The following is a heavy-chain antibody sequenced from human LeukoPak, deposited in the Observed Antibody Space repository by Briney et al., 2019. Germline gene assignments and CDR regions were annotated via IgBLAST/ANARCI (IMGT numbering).Heavy chain of an antibody. CDR3: ARRVSRSSQIDY. CDR1: GGSLSSSNYY. CDR2: IYYSGST. V-gene: IGHV4-39*01. D-gene: IGHD3-10*01. Sequence: SETLSLTCTVSGGSLSSSNYYWGWIRQPPGKGLEWIATIYYSGSTYYNPSLKSRVTISADTSKNQFPLNLSSVTATDTAVYYCARRVSRSSQIDYWGQGTLVTVSS. J-gene: IGHJ4*02.